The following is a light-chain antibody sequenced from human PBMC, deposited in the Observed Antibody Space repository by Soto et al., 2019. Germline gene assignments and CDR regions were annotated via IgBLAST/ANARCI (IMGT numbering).Light chain of an antibody. CDR3: QQYGSPRMYT. Sequence: EIVLTQSPGTLSLSPGERATLSCRTSQSVSSTYLAWYQQKPGQAPRLLIYGAFSRATGIPDRFSGGGSGTDFTLTISRLEPEDFALYYCQQYGSPRMYTFGQGTKLEIK. J-gene: IGKJ2*01. CDR1: QSVSSTY. CDR2: GAF. V-gene: IGKV3-20*01.